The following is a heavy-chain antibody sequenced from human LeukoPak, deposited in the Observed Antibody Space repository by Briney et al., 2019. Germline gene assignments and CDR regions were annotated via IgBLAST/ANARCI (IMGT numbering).Heavy chain of an antibody. V-gene: IGHV6-1*01. CDR2: TYYRSKWYN. CDR1: GDSVSSNSAA. Sequence: SQTLSLTFAISGDSVSSNSAAWNWIRQSPSRGLEWLGRTYYRSKWYNDYAVSVKSRITINPDTSKNQFSLQLNSVTPEDTAVYYCAREVTPDLSGPCFDYWGQGTLVTVSS. J-gene: IGHJ4*02. D-gene: IGHD6-19*01. CDR3: AREVTPDLSGPCFDY.